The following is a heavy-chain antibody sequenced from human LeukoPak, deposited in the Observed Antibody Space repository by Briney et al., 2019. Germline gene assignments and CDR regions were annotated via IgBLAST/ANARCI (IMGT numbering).Heavy chain of an antibody. V-gene: IGHV3-23*01. CDR2: ISGSAGST. J-gene: IGHJ4*02. D-gene: IGHD5-12*01. CDR3: AKSRGYSAYDFPDY. Sequence: GGSLRLSCEASGFXFSRYAMNWVRQAPGKGLEWVSGISGSAGSTYYADSVKGRFSISRDNSKNTLYLQMNSLRVEDTAVYYCAKSRGYSAYDFPDYWGQGTLVTVSS. CDR1: GFXFSRYA.